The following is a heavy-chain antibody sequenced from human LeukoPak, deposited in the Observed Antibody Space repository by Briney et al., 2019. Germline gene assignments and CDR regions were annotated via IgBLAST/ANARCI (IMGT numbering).Heavy chain of an antibody. D-gene: IGHD3-10*01. CDR2: VNDNGAAT. Sequence: PGGSLRLSCAASGFTFSNYAMSWVRQAPGKGLKWVATVNDNGAATYYADSVKGRFTISRDNSYNTVSLQMNGLRDEDTGVYYCAKGGNTMVRGDIYYYYYMDVWGKGTTVTVSS. J-gene: IGHJ6*03. V-gene: IGHV3-23*01. CDR1: GFTFSNYA. CDR3: AKGGNTMVRGDIYYYYYMDV.